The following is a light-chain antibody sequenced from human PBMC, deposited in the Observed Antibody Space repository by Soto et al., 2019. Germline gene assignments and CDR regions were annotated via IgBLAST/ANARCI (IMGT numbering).Light chain of an antibody. CDR1: SSDVGAYNY. CDR2: DVT. J-gene: IGLJ2*01. Sequence: QSVLTQPASVSGSPGQSITISCTGTSSDVGAYNYVSWYQQHPGKAPKLVIYDVTSRPSGVSNRFSGSKSGNTASLTISGLQAEDEADYYCSSYTTSATLCIFGGGTKLTVL. V-gene: IGLV2-14*01. CDR3: SSYTTSATLCI.